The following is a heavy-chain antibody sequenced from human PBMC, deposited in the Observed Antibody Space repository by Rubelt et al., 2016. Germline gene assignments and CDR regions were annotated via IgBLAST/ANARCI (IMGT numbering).Heavy chain of an antibody. Sequence: QVQLQESGPGLVKPSETLSLTCSVSGGSISSYYWGWIRQPPGKGLEWIGSIYHSGSTYYNPSLKSRFTIALDTSKNQFSLNRSSVTAADTAGYDCARASRSRGQGGFDYWGQGTLVTVSS. CDR2: IYHSGST. V-gene: IGHV4-38-2*01. D-gene: IGHD6-6*01. CDR3: ARASRSRGQGGFDY. J-gene: IGHJ4*02. CDR1: GGSISSYY.